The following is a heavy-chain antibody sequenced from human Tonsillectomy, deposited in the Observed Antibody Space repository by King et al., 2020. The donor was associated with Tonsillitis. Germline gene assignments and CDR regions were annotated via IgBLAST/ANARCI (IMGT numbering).Heavy chain of an antibody. CDR1: GFTFSSYG. Sequence: QLVQSGGGVVQPGGSLRLSCAASGFTFSSYGMHWVRQAPGKGLEWVAFIRYDGSNKYYADSVKGRFTISRDNSKNTLYLQMNSLRAEDTAVYYCANLNSGAKGSVAFDIWGQGTMVTVSS. D-gene: IGHD1-26*01. CDR2: IRYDGSNK. V-gene: IGHV3-30*02. J-gene: IGHJ3*02. CDR3: ANLNSGAKGSVAFDI.